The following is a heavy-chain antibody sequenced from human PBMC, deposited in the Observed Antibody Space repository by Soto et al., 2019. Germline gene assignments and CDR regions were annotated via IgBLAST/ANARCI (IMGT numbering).Heavy chain of an antibody. J-gene: IGHJ4*02. CDR3: AKLTAA. V-gene: IGHV3-23*01. Sequence: WGSXRLACAASGFTFIAYVIIWFRQAPGKGLEWVSSITSSGGGTYYADSVKGRFTVSRDNSKNTVYLQMNSLRDEDTAVYYCAKLTAAWGQGTLVTVYS. CDR1: GFTFIAYV. CDR2: ITSSGGGT. D-gene: IGHD6-13*01.